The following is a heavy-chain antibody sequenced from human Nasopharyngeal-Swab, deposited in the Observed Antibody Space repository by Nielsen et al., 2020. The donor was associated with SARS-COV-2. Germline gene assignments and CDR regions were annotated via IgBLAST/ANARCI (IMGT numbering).Heavy chain of an antibody. D-gene: IGHD2/OR15-2a*01. Sequence: WIRQRPGTGLEWVAAISGSGDISGSGGSTYYADSVKGRFTISRDNSKNTLSLQMNSLRAEDTAVYYCAKDLRGPYFFWGQGTLVTVSS. V-gene: IGHV3-23*01. J-gene: IGHJ4*02. CDR2: ISGSGDISGSGGST. CDR3: AKDLRGPYFF.